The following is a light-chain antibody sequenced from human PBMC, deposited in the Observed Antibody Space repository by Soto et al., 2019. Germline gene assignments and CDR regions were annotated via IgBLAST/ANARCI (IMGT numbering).Light chain of an antibody. CDR1: QSISSW. J-gene: IGKJ1*01. V-gene: IGKV1-5*01. Sequence: DIQITQSPSTLSASVGDRVTITCRASQSISSWLAWYQQKPGKAPNLLIYDASSLESGVPSRFSGSGSETEFTLTISSLQPDDFATYYCQQYKSYRTFGQGTKV. CDR3: QQYKSYRT. CDR2: DAS.